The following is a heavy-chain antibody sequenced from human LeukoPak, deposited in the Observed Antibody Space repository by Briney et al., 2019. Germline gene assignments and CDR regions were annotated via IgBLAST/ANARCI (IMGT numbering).Heavy chain of an antibody. CDR3: ARRLSEGGYNAKSWYFDL. CDR1: GGSISSISYY. V-gene: IGHV4-39*02. CDR2: IYYSGST. J-gene: IGHJ2*01. D-gene: IGHD5-24*01. Sequence: SETLSLTCTVSGGSISSISYYWGWIRQPPGRGLEWIASIYYSGSTYYNPCLKSGVTISIDTSTIRFSMKLSSVISADTAVYYCARRLSEGGYNAKSWYFDLWGGGTLVTVSS.